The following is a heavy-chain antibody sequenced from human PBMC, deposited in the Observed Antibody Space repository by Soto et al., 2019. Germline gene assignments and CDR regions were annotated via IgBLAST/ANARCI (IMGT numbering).Heavy chain of an antibody. CDR1: GFTFSSYW. Sequence: SLRLSCAAPGFTFSSYWMSWVRQAPGKGLEWVANIKQDGSKKYYVDSVKGRFTISRDNAKNSLYLQMNSLRAEDTAVYYCARDVQFSLDVWGQGTTVTVSS. CDR2: IKQDGSKK. J-gene: IGHJ6*02. V-gene: IGHV3-7*03. CDR3: ARDVQFSLDV.